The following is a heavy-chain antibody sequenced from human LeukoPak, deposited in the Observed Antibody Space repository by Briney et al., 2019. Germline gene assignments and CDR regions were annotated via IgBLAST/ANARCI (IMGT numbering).Heavy chain of an antibody. CDR3: AKVDFLDY. CDR2: IRYDGSNK. J-gene: IGHJ4*02. CDR1: GFTFSSSV. Sequence: PGGSLRLSCAASGFTFSSSVMHWVRQAPGKGLEWVAVIRYDGSNKYYADSVKGRFTISRDNSENTLYLQMNSLRAEDTAVYYCAKVDFLDYWGQGTLVTVSS. D-gene: IGHD2/OR15-2a*01. V-gene: IGHV3-30*02.